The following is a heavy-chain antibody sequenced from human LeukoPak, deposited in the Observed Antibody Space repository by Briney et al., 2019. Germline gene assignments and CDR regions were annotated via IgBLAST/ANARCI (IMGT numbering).Heavy chain of an antibody. Sequence: ASVKIFCKASGGTFGSYSISWVRQAPGQGLEWMGRIIPIFGTANYAQKFQGRVTITTDESTSTAYMELSSLRSEDTAVYYCASYVRSGSYCSFDYWGQGTLVTVSS. CDR3: ASYVRSGSYCSFDY. J-gene: IGHJ4*02. V-gene: IGHV1-69*05. CDR2: IIPIFGTA. CDR1: GGTFGSYS. D-gene: IGHD3-10*01.